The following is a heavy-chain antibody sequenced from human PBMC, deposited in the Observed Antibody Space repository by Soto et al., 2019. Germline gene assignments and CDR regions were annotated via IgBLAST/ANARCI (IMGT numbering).Heavy chain of an antibody. Sequence: PGGSLRLSCAASGFTFSSYAMHWVRQAPGKGLEWVAVISYDGSNKYYADSVKGRFTISRDNSKNTLYLQMNSLRSDDTAVYYCASGMYYYDSSGYYSDAFDIWGQGTMVTVSS. CDR3: ASGMYYYDSSGYYSDAFDI. CDR2: ISYDGSNK. CDR1: GFTFSSYA. D-gene: IGHD3-22*01. J-gene: IGHJ3*02. V-gene: IGHV3-30-3*01.